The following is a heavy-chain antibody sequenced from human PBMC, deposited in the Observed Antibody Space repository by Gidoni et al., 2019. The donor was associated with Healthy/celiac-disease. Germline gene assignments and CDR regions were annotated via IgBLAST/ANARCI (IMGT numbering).Heavy chain of an antibody. Sequence: QVQLQQWGAGLLKPSETLSLTCAVYGGSFSGYYWRWIRQPPGKGLEWIGEINHSGSTNYNPSLKSRVTISVDTSKNQFSLKLSSVTAADTAVYYCARCPSVAAAGPFDYWGQGTLVTVSS. V-gene: IGHV4-34*01. CDR3: ARCPSVAAAGPFDY. D-gene: IGHD6-13*01. J-gene: IGHJ4*02. CDR2: INHSGST. CDR1: GGSFSGYY.